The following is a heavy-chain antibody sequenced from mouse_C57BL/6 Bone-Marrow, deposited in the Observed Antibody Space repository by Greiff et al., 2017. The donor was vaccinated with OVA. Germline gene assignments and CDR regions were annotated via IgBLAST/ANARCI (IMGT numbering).Heavy chain of an antibody. CDR1: GYTFTSYG. V-gene: IGHV1-81*01. CDR3: ARCGGGGGFAD. J-gene: IGHJ3*01. CDR2: IYPRSGNT. Sequence: QVHVKQSGAELARPGASVKLSCKASGYTFTSYGISWVKQRTGQGLEWIGEIYPRSGNTYYNEKFKGKATLTADKSSSTAYMELRSLTSEDSAVYFCARCGGGGGFADWGQGTLVTVSA.